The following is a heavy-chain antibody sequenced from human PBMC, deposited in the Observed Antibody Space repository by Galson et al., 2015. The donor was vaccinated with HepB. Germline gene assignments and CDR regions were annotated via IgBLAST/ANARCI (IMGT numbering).Heavy chain of an antibody. J-gene: IGHJ4*02. CDR1: GYTFTSYA. CDR2: INTNTGNP. D-gene: IGHD2/OR15-2a*01. CDR3: ARGFLLDLHEKYPFDY. V-gene: IGHV7-4-1*02. Sequence: SVKVSCKASGYTFTSYAMNWVRQAPGQGLEWMGWINTNTGNPTYAQGFTGRFVFSLDTSVSTAYLQISSLKAEDTAVYYCARGFLLDLHEKYPFDYWGQGTLVTVSS.